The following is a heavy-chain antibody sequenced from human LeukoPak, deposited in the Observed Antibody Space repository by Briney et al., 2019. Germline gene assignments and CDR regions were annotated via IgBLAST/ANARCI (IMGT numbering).Heavy chain of an antibody. D-gene: IGHD2-21*02. CDR2: INPNSGGT. CDR3: ARGRVVVTAMYY. V-gene: IGHV1-2*02. CDR1: GYTFTGYY. Sequence: GASVKVSCKASGYTFTGYYMHWVRQAPGQGLEWMGWINPNSGGTNYALKFQGRVTMTRDTSISTAYMELSRLRSDDTAVYYCARGRVVVTAMYYWGQGTLVTVSS. J-gene: IGHJ4*02.